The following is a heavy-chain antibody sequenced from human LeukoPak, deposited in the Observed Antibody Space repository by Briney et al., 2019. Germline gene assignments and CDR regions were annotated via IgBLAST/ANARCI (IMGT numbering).Heavy chain of an antibody. CDR1: GGSISSNNW. CDR3: ATSGSTSLTDAFDI. CDR2: IFHSGST. V-gene: IGHV4-4*02. J-gene: IGHJ3*02. D-gene: IGHD2-2*01. Sequence: PSETLSLTCAVSGGSISSNNWWSWVRQPPGKGLEWIGEIFHSGSTNYNPSLKSRVTISVDKSKNQFSLKLNSVTAADTAVYYCATSGSTSLTDAFDIWGQGTMVTVSS.